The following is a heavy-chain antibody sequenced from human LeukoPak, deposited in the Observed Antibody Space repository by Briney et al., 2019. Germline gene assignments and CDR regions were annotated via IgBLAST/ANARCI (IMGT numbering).Heavy chain of an antibody. CDR3: ASQGPEGTSGWY. Sequence: PGRSLRLSSAASGFTFSSYGMHWVRQAPGKGLEWVAVIWYDGSNTYYADSVKGRFTISRDNSKDTLFLQLNSLRAEDTAVYYCASQGPEGTSGWYWGQGTLVTVSS. CDR1: GFTFSSYG. J-gene: IGHJ4*02. V-gene: IGHV3-33*01. D-gene: IGHD6-19*01. CDR2: IWYDGSNT.